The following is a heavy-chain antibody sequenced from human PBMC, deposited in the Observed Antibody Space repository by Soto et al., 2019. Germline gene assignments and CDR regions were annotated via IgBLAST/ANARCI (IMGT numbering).Heavy chain of an antibody. CDR1: GFSFSSYT. D-gene: IGHD6-19*01. CDR2: ISYDDGSNK. J-gene: IGHJ4*02. CDR3: ARSIAVSGTPEFDY. V-gene: IGHV3-30-3*01. Sequence: GGSLRLSCAASGFSFSSYTMHWVRRAPGKGLEWVAVISYDDGSNKDYADSVKGRFTISRDNSKNTLSLQMNSLRAEDTAVYYCARSIAVSGTPEFDYWGQGTLVTVSS.